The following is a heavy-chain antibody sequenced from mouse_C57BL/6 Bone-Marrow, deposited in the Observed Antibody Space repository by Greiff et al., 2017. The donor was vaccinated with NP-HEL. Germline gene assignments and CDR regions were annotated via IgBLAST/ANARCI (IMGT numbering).Heavy chain of an antibody. CDR3: ARRYRGLYYYAMDY. CDR1: GFTFSDYG. J-gene: IGHJ4*01. V-gene: IGHV5-17*01. CDR2: ISSGSSTI. D-gene: IGHD2-12*01. Sequence: EVHLVESGGGLVKPGGSLKLSCAASGFTFSDYGMHWFRQAPEKGLEWVAYISSGSSTIYYADTVTGRFTISRDNAKNTLFLQMTSLRSEDTAMYYCARRYRGLYYYAMDYWGQGTSVTVSS.